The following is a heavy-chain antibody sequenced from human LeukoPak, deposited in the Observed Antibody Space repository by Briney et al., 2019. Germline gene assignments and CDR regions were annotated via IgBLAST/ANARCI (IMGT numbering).Heavy chain of an antibody. CDR2: IWHDGSYE. V-gene: IGHV3-33*06. D-gene: IGHD1-26*01. CDR3: AKDGVGATSLDC. Sequence: PWRSLRLSCAASGFTFSRYGMERVRQAPGKGLEWVVVIWHDGSYEYYADSVKGRFTISRDSSKNTLYLQMKSSRAEARAVYYCAKDGVGATSLDCWGQGTLVTVSS. J-gene: IGHJ4*02. CDR1: GFTFSRYG.